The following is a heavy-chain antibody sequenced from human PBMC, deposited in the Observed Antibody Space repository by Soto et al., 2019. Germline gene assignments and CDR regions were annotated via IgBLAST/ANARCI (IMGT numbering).Heavy chain of an antibody. D-gene: IGHD6-6*01. V-gene: IGHV3-7*01. CDR1: GFTFSSYW. CDR3: AREIAARL. J-gene: IGHJ6*04. CDR2: IKQDGSEE. Sequence: EVQLVESGGGLVQPGGSLRLSCAASGFTFSSYWMSWFRQAPGKGLEWVANIKQDGSEENYVDSVKGRFTISRDNAKNALYLQMNXLRVEDTAVYYCAREIAARLWGKGTTVTVSS.